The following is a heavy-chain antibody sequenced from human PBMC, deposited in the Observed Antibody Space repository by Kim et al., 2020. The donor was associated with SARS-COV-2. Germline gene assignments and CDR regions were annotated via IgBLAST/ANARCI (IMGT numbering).Heavy chain of an antibody. CDR3: ARDKPDMITFGGVIGQAGTGYMDV. J-gene: IGHJ6*03. Sequence: SETLSLTCTVSGGSISSGGYYWSWIRQHPGKGLEWIGYIYYSGSTYYNPSLKSRVTISVDTSKNQFSLKLSSVTAADTAVYYCARDKPDMITFGGVIGQAGTGYMDVWGKGTTVTVSS. V-gene: IGHV4-31*03. CDR2: IYYSGST. D-gene: IGHD3-16*02. CDR1: GGSISSGGYY.